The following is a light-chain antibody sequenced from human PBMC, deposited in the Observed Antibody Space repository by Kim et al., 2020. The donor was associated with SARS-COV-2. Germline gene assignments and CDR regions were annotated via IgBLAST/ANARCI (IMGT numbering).Light chain of an antibody. J-gene: IGKJ5*01. CDR3: QVYGGSPTFVT. CDR2: GAS. V-gene: IGKV3-20*01. CDR1: QSITSN. Sequence: EIVLTQSPGTLSLSPGERATLSCRASQSITSNLAWYHQKPGQAPRLLIYGASTRATGIPDRFSGSGSGTDFSLTISRVEPEDFAVYYCQVYGGSPTFVTFGQGTRLEIK.